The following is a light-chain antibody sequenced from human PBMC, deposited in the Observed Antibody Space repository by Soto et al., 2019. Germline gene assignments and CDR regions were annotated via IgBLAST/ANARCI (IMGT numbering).Light chain of an antibody. J-gene: IGKJ1*01. Sequence: DIQMTQFPSSLSASVGDRATITCRASQGIRNGLGWYQQKPGKAPKRLIYAASSLQSGVPSRFSGSGSGTEFTLAISSLQPEDSATFYCLQHRTYPLTFGQGTKVEIK. CDR2: AAS. V-gene: IGKV1-17*01. CDR1: QGIRNG. CDR3: LQHRTYPLT.